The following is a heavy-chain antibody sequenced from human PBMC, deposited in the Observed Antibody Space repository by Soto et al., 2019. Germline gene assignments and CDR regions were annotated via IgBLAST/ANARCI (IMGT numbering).Heavy chain of an antibody. Sequence: EVQLVESGGGLVQPGGSLRLSCAASGFTFSNYWMYWVRQAPGKGLEWVSRINSDGSVSSYADSVKGRLTISRDNVKNTLYLQMDSLRAEDTAVSHCARGDCVGGTCYSLAGSFYYYMDVWGKGTTVTVFS. J-gene: IGHJ6*03. D-gene: IGHD2-15*01. CDR1: GFTFSNYW. CDR3: ARGDCVGGTCYSLAGSFYYYMDV. V-gene: IGHV3-74*02. CDR2: INSDGSVS.